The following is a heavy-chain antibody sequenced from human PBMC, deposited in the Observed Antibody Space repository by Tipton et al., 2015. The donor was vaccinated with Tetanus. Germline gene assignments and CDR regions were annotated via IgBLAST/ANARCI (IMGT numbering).Heavy chain of an antibody. Sequence: TLSLTCTVSGGSIRGGTFYWGWIRQPPGKGLEWIGSIYESGDTYYIPSLKSRVTISVDPSKNQFSLNLNSMAAADTGVYYCARHQSGYFTPFDYWGQGNLVTVSS. V-gene: IGHV4-39*01. CDR1: GGSIRGGTFY. CDR2: IYESGDT. J-gene: IGHJ4*02. CDR3: ARHQSGYFTPFDY. D-gene: IGHD3-3*01.